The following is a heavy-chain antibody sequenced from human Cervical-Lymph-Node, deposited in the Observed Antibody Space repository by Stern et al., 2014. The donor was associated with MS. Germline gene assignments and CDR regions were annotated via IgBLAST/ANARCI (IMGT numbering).Heavy chain of an antibody. CDR1: GDTFTDYA. Sequence: QDQLVQSGAEVKQPGSSVKVSCKASGDTFTDYAISWVRQAPGQGPEWMGGITPIFNSADYAQKFQGRLTITADKSRSTAYMELSSLTSEDTAVYYCAREVGSLAMDVWGQGTTVIVSS. D-gene: IGHD1-1*01. CDR3: AREVGSLAMDV. CDR2: ITPIFNSA. J-gene: IGHJ6*01. V-gene: IGHV1-69*14.